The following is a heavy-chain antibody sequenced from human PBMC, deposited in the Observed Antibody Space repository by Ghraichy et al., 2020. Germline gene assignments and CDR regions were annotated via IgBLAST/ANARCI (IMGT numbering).Heavy chain of an antibody. D-gene: IGHD6-6*01. CDR3: ARGAAMYSSSSGNDY. Sequence: SETLSLTCAVYGGSFSGYYWSWIRQPPGKGLEWIGEINHSGSTNYNPSLKSRVTISVDTSKNQFSLKLSSVTAADTAVYYCARGAAMYSSSSGNDYWGQGTLVTVSS. CDR1: GGSFSGYY. CDR2: INHSGST. V-gene: IGHV4-34*01. J-gene: IGHJ4*02.